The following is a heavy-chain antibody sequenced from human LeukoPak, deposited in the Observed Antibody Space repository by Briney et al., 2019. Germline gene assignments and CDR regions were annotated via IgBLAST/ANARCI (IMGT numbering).Heavy chain of an antibody. CDR2: ISSSSSYI. V-gene: IGHV3-21*01. CDR3: ARDRGHNWFDP. CDR1: GCTFSSYS. J-gene: IGHJ5*02. Sequence: GGSLRLSCAASGCTFSSYSMNWVRQAPGKGLEWVSSISSSSSYIYYADSVKGRFTISRDNAKNSLYLQMNSLRAEDTAVYYCARDRGHNWFDPWGQGTLVTVSS.